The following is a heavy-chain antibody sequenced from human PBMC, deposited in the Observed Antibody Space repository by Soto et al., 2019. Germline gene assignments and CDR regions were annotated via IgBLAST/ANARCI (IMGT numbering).Heavy chain of an antibody. V-gene: IGHV3-23*01. CDR3: AKRTVGWYFDL. CDR1: GFTFSSYA. Sequence: EVQLLESGGGLVQPGGSRRLSCAASGFTFSSYAMSWVRQAPGKGLEWVSAISGSGDSTYYADSVKGRFTISRDNSKNTQYLQMNSLRAEDTAVYYCAKRTVGWYFDLWGRGTLVTVSS. D-gene: IGHD4-17*01. J-gene: IGHJ2*01. CDR2: ISGSGDST.